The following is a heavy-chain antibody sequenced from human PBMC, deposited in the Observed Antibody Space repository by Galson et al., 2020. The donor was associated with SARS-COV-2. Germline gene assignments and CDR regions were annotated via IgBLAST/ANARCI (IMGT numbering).Heavy chain of an antibody. V-gene: IGHV4-4*07. CDR3: AREGYSGYEH. Sequence: ASETLSLTCTVSGGSISPYHWSWIRQSAGTGLEYIGRIHSSGSTNYNPSLKSRVTMSVDTSKNQFSLNLSSVTAADTAVYYCAREGYSGYEHWGQGTLVTVSS. CDR2: IHSSGST. CDR1: GGSISPYH. D-gene: IGHD5-12*01. J-gene: IGHJ4*02.